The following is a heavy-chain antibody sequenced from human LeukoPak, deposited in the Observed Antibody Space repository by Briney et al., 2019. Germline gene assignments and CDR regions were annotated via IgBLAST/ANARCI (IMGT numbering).Heavy chain of an antibody. D-gene: IGHD6-6*01. CDR3: ARGPNSNWSGLDF. Sequence: GGSLRLSCAASGFTFSSYSMNWVRQAPGKGLEWVSYISSSSSTIYYADSVKGRFTISRDNAKNTLYLQVNNLRAEDTAVYYCARGPNSNWSGLDFWGQGTLLTVSS. CDR2: ISSSSSTI. J-gene: IGHJ4*02. V-gene: IGHV3-48*04. CDR1: GFTFSSYS.